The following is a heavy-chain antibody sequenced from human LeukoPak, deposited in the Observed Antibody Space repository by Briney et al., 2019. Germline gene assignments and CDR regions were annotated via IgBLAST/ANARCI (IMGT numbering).Heavy chain of an antibody. CDR3: ARDPGYSGSYYYFDY. V-gene: IGHV1-18*01. J-gene: IGHJ4*02. CDR2: ISAYNGNT. CDR1: GYTFTSYG. Sequence: EASVKVSCKASGYTFTSYGISWVRQAPGQGLEWMGWISAYNGNTNYAQKLQGRVTMTTDTSTSTAYMELRSLRSDDTAVYYCARDPGYSGSYYYFDYWGQGTLVTVSS. D-gene: IGHD1-26*01.